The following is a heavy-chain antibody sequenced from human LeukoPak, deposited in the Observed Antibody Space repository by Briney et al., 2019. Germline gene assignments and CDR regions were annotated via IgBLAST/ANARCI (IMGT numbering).Heavy chain of an antibody. CDR1: GYTFTSYG. CDR2: ISAYNGNT. V-gene: IGHV1-18*01. J-gene: IGHJ4*02. D-gene: IGHD1-20*01. CDR3: AGVSLNWNFFDY. Sequence: ASVKVSCKASGYTFTSYGISWVRQAPGQGLEWMGWISAYNGNTNYAQKLQGRVTMTTATSTNTAYMELRSLRSDDTAMYYCAGVSLNWNFFDYGGQGTLVTVSS.